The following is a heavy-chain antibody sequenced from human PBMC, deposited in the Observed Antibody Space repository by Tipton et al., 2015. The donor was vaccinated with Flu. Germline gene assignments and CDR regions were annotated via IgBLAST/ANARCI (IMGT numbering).Heavy chain of an antibody. J-gene: IGHJ2*01. V-gene: IGHV4-34*01. Sequence: GLVKPSETLSLTCAVYGGSFSGYYWSWIRQPPGKGLEWIGEINHSGSTNYNPSLKSRVTISVDTSKNQFSLKLSSVTAADTAVYYCARSTLVCTNGVCLRGYFDLWGRGTLVTVSS. D-gene: IGHD2-8*01. CDR1: GGSFSGYY. CDR3: ARSTLVCTNGVCLRGYFDL. CDR2: INHSGST.